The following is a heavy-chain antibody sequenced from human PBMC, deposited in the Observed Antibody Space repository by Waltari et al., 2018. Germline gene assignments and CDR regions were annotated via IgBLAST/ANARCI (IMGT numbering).Heavy chain of an antibody. V-gene: IGHV3-7*01. CDR1: GFIFSANW. D-gene: IGHD3-3*01. J-gene: IGHJ4*02. Sequence: EVQLVESGGGLVQPGGSLRLSCEASGFIFSANWMAWVRRAPGTGLEWVAGVKQDGGEQYYVDSVKGRFTISRDNAKNSLYPQMNGLRAEDTAVYYCARSAFWTFDYWGQGTLVTVSS. CDR3: ARSAFWTFDY. CDR2: VKQDGGEQ.